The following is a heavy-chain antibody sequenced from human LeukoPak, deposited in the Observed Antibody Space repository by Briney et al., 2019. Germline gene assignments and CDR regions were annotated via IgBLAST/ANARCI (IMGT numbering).Heavy chain of an antibody. CDR1: GGSFSGYY. V-gene: IGHV4-34*01. CDR3: ARTGPADIVFDY. Sequence: PSETLSLTCAVYGGSFSGYYWSWIRQPPGKGLEWIGEINHSGSTNYNPSLKSRVTISVDTSKNQFSLKLSSVTAADTAVYYCARTGPADIVFDYWGQGTLVTVSS. J-gene: IGHJ4*02. D-gene: IGHD2-2*01. CDR2: INHSGST.